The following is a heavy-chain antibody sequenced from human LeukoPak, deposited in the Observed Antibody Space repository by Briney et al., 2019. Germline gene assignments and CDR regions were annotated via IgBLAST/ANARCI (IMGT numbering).Heavy chain of an antibody. CDR3: ARVLGGYSGYGDY. J-gene: IGHJ4*02. D-gene: IGHD5-12*01. CDR1: GYTFTGYY. V-gene: IGHV1-2*02. Sequence: ASVKVSCKASGYTFTGYYMHWVRQAPGQGLEWMGWINPNSGGTNYAQKFQGRVTMTRDTSISTAYMELGRLRSDDTAVYYCARVLGGYSGYGDYWGQGTLVTVSS. CDR2: INPNSGGT.